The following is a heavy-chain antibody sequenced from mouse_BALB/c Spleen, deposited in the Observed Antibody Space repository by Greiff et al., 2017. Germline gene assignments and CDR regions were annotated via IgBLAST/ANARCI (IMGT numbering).Heavy chain of an antibody. D-gene: IGHD1-1*01. V-gene: IGHV5-9-4*01. Sequence: DVQLVESGGGLVKPGGSLKLSCAASGFTFSSYAMSWVRQSPEKRLEWVAEISSGGSYTYYPDTVTGRFTISRDNAKNTLYLEMSSLRSEDTAMYYCARGGATVANWYFDVWGAGTTVTVSS. CDR3: ARGGATVANWYFDV. CDR1: GFTFSSYA. CDR2: ISSGGSYT. J-gene: IGHJ1*01.